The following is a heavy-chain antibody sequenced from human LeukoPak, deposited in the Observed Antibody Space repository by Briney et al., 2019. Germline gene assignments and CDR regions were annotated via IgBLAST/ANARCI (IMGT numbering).Heavy chain of an antibody. J-gene: IGHJ6*01. CDR2: IYYIGRT. Sequence: SATLSLTWTVSGGSIIIDYWGWLRQPPGKGLDWIGYIYYIGRTNYNPSLKSRVTLSVDTSKNQLSLKLSSVTAADTAVHYCARVLRGSGTRPPYTYY. CDR3: ARVLRGSGTRPPYTYY. V-gene: IGHV4-59*12. D-gene: IGHD3-10*01. CDR1: GGSIIIDY.